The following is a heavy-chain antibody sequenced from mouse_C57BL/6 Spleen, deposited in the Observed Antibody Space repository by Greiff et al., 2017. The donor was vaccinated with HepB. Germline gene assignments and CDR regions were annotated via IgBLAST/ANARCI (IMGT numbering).Heavy chain of an antibody. CDR3: ARDMDYDYAMDY. CDR2: ISDGGSYT. Sequence: DVQLVESGGGLVKPGGSLKLSCAASGFTFSSYAMSWVRQTPEKRLEWVATISDGGSYTYYPDNVKGRFTISRDNAKNNLYLQMSHLKSEDTAMYYCARDMDYDYAMDYWGQGTSVTVSS. J-gene: IGHJ4*01. CDR1: GFTFSSYA. V-gene: IGHV5-4*01. D-gene: IGHD2-4*01.